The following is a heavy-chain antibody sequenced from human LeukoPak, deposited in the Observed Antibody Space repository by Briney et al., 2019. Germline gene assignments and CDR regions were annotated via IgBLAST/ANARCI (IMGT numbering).Heavy chain of an antibody. Sequence: ASVKVSCKASGYTFTGYYMHWVRQAPGQGLEWMGWINPNSGGTNYQGWVTMTRDTSISTAYMELSRLRSDDTAVYYCARDLSHGYSGYARWFDPWGQGTLVTVSS. CDR3: ARDLSHGYSGYARWFDP. CDR2: INPNSGGT. D-gene: IGHD5-12*01. CDR1: GYTFTGYY. V-gene: IGHV1-2*04. J-gene: IGHJ5*02.